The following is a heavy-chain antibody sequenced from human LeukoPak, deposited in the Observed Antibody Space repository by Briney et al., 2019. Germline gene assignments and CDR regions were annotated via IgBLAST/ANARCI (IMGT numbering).Heavy chain of an antibody. CDR1: GYTFTGYY. Sequence: GASVKVSCKASGYTFTGYYIHWVRQAPGQGLEWMGWISAYNGNTNYAQKLQGRVTMTTDTSTSTAYMELRSLRSDDTAVYYCARDRGVELPWNWFDPWGQGTLVTVSS. CDR3: ARDRGVELPWNWFDP. D-gene: IGHD1-7*01. J-gene: IGHJ5*02. V-gene: IGHV1-18*04. CDR2: ISAYNGNT.